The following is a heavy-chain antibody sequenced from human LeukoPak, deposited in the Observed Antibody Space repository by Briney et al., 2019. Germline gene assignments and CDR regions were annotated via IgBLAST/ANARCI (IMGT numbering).Heavy chain of an antibody. V-gene: IGHV3-7*01. Sequence: HPGGSLRLSCAASGFTLSDYLMSWVRRAPGKGLEWVANMNVDGSERNYADSVKGRFTISRDNAQNSLYLQMNSLRAEDTADYYCVRGRKQLDYWGQGTLVTVSS. D-gene: IGHD6-13*01. CDR2: MNVDGSER. CDR1: GFTLSDYL. J-gene: IGHJ4*02. CDR3: VRGRKQLDY.